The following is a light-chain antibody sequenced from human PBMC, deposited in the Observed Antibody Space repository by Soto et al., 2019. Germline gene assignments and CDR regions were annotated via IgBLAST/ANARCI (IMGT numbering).Light chain of an antibody. CDR3: QQYDSSPRT. CDR2: GAS. J-gene: IGKJ1*01. V-gene: IGKV3-20*01. CDR1: QNINSNY. Sequence: EIVLTQSPGTLSLSPGERATLSCRASQNINSNYLAWYQQKPGQSPRVLMYGASSRAPGIPDRFSGSASETDFTLTISRLEPEDFAVYYCQQYDSSPRTFGKGTKVEIK.